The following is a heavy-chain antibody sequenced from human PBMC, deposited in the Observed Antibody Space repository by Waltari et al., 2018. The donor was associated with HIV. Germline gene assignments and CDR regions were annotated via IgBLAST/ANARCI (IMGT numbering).Heavy chain of an antibody. CDR1: VGSFSGYY. V-gene: IGHV4-34*01. Sequence: QVQLQQWGAGLLKPSETLSLTCAVYVGSFSGYYWSWIRQSPGKGLEWIGEINQSVSTNYNPSLKSRVTISVDTSKNQFSLKLSSVTAADTAVYYCAGPVDDSSGYYYRRYFDYWGQGTLVTVSS. J-gene: IGHJ4*02. CDR2: INQSVST. CDR3: AGPVDDSSGYYYRRYFDY. D-gene: IGHD3-22*01.